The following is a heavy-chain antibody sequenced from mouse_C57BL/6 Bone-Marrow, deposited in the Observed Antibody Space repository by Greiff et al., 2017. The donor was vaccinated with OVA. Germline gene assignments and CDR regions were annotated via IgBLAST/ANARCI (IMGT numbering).Heavy chain of an antibody. CDR3: ARESSSGYGYYFDY. J-gene: IGHJ2*01. CDR2: IDPSDSYT. D-gene: IGHD3-2*02. V-gene: IGHV1-69*01. CDR1: GYTFTSYW. Sequence: QVQLQQSGAELVMPGASVKLSCKASGYTFTSYWMHWVKQRPGQGLEWIGEIDPSDSYTNYNQKFKGKSTLTVDKSSSTAYMQLISLTSEDSAVYYCARESSSGYGYYFDYWGQGTTLTVSS.